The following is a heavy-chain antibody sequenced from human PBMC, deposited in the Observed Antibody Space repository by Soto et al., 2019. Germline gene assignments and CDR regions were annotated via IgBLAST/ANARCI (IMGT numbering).Heavy chain of an antibody. CDR1: RFTFCSKW. Sequence: AGGALRPPRSHPRFTFCSKWVRSVRQGPGKGLEWVANIKQDGSEKYYVDSVKGRFTISRDNAKNSLYLQMNSLRAEDTAAYYCARSLKYSSSWYYFDYWGQGTLVTVSS. CDR2: IKQDGSEK. D-gene: IGHD6-13*01. V-gene: IGHV3-7*04. CDR3: ARSLKYSSSWYYFDY. J-gene: IGHJ4*02.